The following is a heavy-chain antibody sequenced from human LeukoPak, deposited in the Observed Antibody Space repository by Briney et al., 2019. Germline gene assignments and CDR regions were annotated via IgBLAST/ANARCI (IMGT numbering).Heavy chain of an antibody. CDR1: GYTFTGYY. V-gene: IGHV1-2*02. CDR2: INPNSGGT. D-gene: IGHD3-3*01. J-gene: IGHJ4*02. Sequence: GASVKVSCKASGYTFTGYYMHWVRQAPGQGLEWMGWINPNSGGTNYAQKFQGRVTMTRDTSISTAYMELSRLRSDDTVVYYCARGGTNYDFWSGYYQAETDYWGQGTLVTVSS. CDR3: ARGGTNYDFWSGYYQAETDY.